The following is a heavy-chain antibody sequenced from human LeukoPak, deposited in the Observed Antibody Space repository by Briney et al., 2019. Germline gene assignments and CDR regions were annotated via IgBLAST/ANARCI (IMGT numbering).Heavy chain of an antibody. CDR2: ISGSGGST. CDR3: AKGLRPAHNYYYGMDV. V-gene: IGHV3-23*01. Sequence: PGGSLRLPCAASGFTFTSYAMDWVRQAPGKGLEWVSGISGSGGSTYYTDSVKGRFTISRDNSKTTLYLQMNSLRAEDTAVYYCAKGLRPAHNYYYGMDVWGQGTTVTVSS. J-gene: IGHJ6*02. D-gene: IGHD6-25*01. CDR1: GFTFTSYA.